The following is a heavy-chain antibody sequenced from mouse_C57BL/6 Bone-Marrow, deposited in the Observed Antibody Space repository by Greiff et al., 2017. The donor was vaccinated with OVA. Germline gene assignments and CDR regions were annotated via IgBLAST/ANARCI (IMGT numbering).Heavy chain of an antibody. D-gene: IGHD2-1*01. CDR1: GFSLTSYG. J-gene: IGHJ3*01. CDR3: AIYYGNYGGFAY. V-gene: IGHV2-2*01. Sequence: VQLQQSGPGLVQPSQSLSITCTVSGFSLTSYGVHWVRQSPGKGLEWLGVIWSGGSTDYNAAFISRLSISKDNPKSQVFFKMNSLQADDTAIYYCAIYYGNYGGFAYWGQGTLVTVSA. CDR2: IWSGGST.